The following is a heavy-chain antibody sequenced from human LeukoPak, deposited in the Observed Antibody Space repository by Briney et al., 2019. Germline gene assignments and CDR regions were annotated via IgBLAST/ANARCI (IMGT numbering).Heavy chain of an antibody. J-gene: IGHJ4*02. V-gene: IGHV4-4*07. Sequence: SETLSLTCTVSGGSISGYYWSWIRQPAGKGLEWIGRIYTSGTTHDNPSLKSRVTMSVDTSKNQVSLKVSSVAAADTAVYYCARQDSKVGAYTGPYYFDYWGQGTLVTVSS. CDR3: ARQDSKVGAYTGPYYFDY. D-gene: IGHD1-26*01. CDR1: GGSISGYY. CDR2: IYTSGTT.